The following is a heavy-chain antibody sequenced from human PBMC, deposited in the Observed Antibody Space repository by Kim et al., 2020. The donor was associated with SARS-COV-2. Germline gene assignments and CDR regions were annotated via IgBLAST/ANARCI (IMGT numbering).Heavy chain of an antibody. Sequence: SETLSLTCTVSGGSISSSSYYWGWIRQPPGKGLEWIGSIYYSGSTYYNPSLKSRVTISVDTSKNQFSLKLSSVTAADTAVYYCARRESPTRYNWFDPWGQGTLVTVSS. CDR2: IYYSGST. CDR3: ARRESPTRYNWFDP. J-gene: IGHJ5*02. D-gene: IGHD2-2*01. CDR1: GGSISSSSYY. V-gene: IGHV4-39*01.